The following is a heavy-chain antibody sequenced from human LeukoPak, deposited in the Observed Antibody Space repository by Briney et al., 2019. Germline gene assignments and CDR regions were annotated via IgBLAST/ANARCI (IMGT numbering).Heavy chain of an antibody. Sequence: GGSLRLSCAASGFTFSSYSMNWVRQAPGKGLEWISYIGISSGNTKYTDSVMGRFTISGDKAKNSLYLQMNSLRVEDTAVYYCARDTKYAFDNWGQGTLVTVSS. V-gene: IGHV3-48*01. J-gene: IGHJ4*02. CDR1: GFTFSSYS. CDR3: ARDTKYAFDN. CDR2: IGISSGNT. D-gene: IGHD2-2*01.